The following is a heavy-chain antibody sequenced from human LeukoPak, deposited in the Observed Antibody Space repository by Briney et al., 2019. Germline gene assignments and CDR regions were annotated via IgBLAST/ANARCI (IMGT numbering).Heavy chain of an antibody. CDR1: GYTFTAHY. V-gene: IGHV1-2*02. J-gene: IGHJ4*02. D-gene: IGHD1-26*01. CDR3: ARDTSLGASPVGY. CDR2: INPNNGDT. Sequence: ASVKVSCKASGYTFTAHYIHWVRQAPGQGLEWMGWINPNNGDTMYVQKFQGRVTMTRDTSINTAYMEVSRLKSDDTALYYCARDTSLGASPVGYRGQGTLVTVSS.